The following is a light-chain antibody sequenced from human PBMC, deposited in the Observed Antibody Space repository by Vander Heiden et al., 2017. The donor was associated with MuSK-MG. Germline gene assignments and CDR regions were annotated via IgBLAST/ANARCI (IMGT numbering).Light chain of an antibody. Sequence: QSALTQPASVSGSPGQSPTISCTGTSSDVGGYNYVSWYQQHPGKVPKLMIYDVTNRPSGVSNRFSGAKSGNTASLTISGLQAEDEADYYCSSYTRSTTRVIFGGGTKLTVL. V-gene: IGLV2-14*01. CDR1: SSDVGGYNY. CDR3: SSYTRSTTRVI. CDR2: DVT. J-gene: IGLJ2*01.